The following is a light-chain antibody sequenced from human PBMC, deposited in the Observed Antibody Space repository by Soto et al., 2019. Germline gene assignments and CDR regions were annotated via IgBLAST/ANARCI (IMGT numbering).Light chain of an antibody. V-gene: IGLV2-14*01. CDR2: DVS. CDR3: SSYTTSGIWV. J-gene: IGLJ3*02. CDR1: GSDLGIYNY. Sequence: QSVLTQPASVSGSPGQTITISCTGTGSDLGIYNYVSWYQQHPGKAPKLMIYDVSNRPSGVSIRFSGSKSGTTASLTISGLQAEDEADYYCSSYTTSGIWVFGGGTKLTVL.